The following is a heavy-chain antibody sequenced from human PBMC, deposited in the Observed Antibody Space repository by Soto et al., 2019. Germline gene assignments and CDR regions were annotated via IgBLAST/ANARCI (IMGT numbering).Heavy chain of an antibody. J-gene: IGHJ4*02. Sequence: ASVKVSCTDSVYTFTSYGMIWVRQAPGQGLEWMGWISAYNGNTNYAQKLQGRVTMTTDTSTSTAYMELRSLRSDDTAVYYCAKISDYGDFDYWGQGTLVTVSS. D-gene: IGHD4-17*01. CDR2: ISAYNGNT. CDR3: AKISDYGDFDY. V-gene: IGHV1-18*01. CDR1: VYTFTSYG.